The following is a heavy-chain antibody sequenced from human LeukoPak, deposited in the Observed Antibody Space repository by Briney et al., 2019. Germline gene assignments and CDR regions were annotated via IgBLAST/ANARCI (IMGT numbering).Heavy chain of an antibody. CDR1: GFTFSTYP. V-gene: IGHV3-30*04. CDR2: ISSDGRNG. Sequence: GGSLRLSCAASGFTFSTYPMHWVRQAPGKGLEWVAVISSDGRNGFYADSVTGRFTISRDNSKNTLYLQMNSLRPEDSAIYFCARNIRGYDILTGYSPWGQGTMVTVSS. CDR3: ARNIRGYDILTGYSP. J-gene: IGHJ3*01. D-gene: IGHD3-9*01.